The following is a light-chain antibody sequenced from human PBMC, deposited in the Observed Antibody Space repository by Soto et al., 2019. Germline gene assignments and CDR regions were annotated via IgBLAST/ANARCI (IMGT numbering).Light chain of an antibody. Sequence: EIVLTQSPGTLSLSPGERATLSCRASQSVSSSYLAWYQQKPGQAPRLLIYGASSRATGIPERFSGSGSGTDFTITISRLEPEDFAVYYCQQYGSSPYTFGQGTKLEIK. V-gene: IGKV3-20*01. CDR2: GAS. J-gene: IGKJ2*01. CDR3: QQYGSSPYT. CDR1: QSVSSSY.